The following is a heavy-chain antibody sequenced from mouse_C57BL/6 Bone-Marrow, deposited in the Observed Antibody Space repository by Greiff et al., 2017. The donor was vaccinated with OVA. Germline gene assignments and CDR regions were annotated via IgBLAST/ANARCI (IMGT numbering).Heavy chain of an antibody. Sequence: VKLLESGPELVKPGASVKLSCKASGYAFSSSWMHWVKQRPGKGLEWIGRIYPGDGDTKYNGKFKGKATLTADKSSSTAYMQLSSLTSEDSAVYFCARARIYEDYYGFDYWGQGTTLTVSS. D-gene: IGHD1-1*01. J-gene: IGHJ2*01. CDR2: IYPGDGDT. V-gene: IGHV1-82*01. CDR1: GYAFSSSW. CDR3: ARARIYEDYYGFDY.